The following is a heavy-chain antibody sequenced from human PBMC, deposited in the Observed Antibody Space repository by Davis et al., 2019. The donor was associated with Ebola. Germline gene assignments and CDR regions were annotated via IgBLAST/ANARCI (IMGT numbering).Heavy chain of an antibody. D-gene: IGHD3-22*01. V-gene: IGHV4-59*05. CDR3: ARQDGYYYDSSGYYLGWYFDL. CDR2: IYYRGTT. J-gene: IGHJ2*01. CDR1: GVSLRSYY. Sequence: MPSETLSLTCTVSGVSLRSYYWTWIRQPPGKGLEWIGSIYYRGTTYYNPSLKSRVTISVDTSKNQFSLKLSSVTAADTAVYYCARQDGYYYDSSGYYLGWYFDLWGRGTLVTVSS.